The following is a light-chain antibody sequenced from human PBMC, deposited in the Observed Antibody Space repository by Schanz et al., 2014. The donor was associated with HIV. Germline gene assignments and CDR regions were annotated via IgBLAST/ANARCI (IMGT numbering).Light chain of an antibody. Sequence: QSALTQPASVSGSPGQSIIISCTGTNNDIGSYTYVAWYQQHPGKAPKVVVYGVFDRPSGVSNRFSGSKSGNTASLTIFDLQPEDEADYYCSSLTTSSAPVFGTGTKLIVL. CDR3: SSLTTSSAPV. V-gene: IGLV2-14*03. CDR2: GVF. CDR1: NNDIGSYTY. J-gene: IGLJ1*01.